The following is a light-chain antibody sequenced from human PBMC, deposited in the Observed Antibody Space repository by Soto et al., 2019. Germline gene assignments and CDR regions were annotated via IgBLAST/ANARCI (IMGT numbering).Light chain of an antibody. J-gene: IGKJ2*01. Sequence: EIVLTQSLAILALSPGETASLSCVAGQSVSNYLAWYQQKPGQAPRLLIYDASTRATGIPARFSGSGFGTDFTLTISSLEPEDFAVYYCEQRSIWPLYTFGQGTKVDIK. CDR1: QSVSNY. CDR3: EQRSIWPLYT. CDR2: DAS. V-gene: IGKV3-11*01.